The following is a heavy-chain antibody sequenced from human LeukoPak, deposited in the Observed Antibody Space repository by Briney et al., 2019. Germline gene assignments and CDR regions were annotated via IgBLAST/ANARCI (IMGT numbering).Heavy chain of an antibody. CDR2: ISYSGDTT. Sequence: GGSLRLSCAASGFTFSSYSMNWVRQAPGKGLEWVSVISYSGDTTYYADSVKGRFSISRDNSRNTLYLQMNGQRAEDTAIYYCAKDWRDRGDFHAFDIWGQGTMVTVSS. CDR3: AKDWRDRGDFHAFDI. CDR1: GFTFSSYS. D-gene: IGHD4-17*01. V-gene: IGHV3-23*01. J-gene: IGHJ3*02.